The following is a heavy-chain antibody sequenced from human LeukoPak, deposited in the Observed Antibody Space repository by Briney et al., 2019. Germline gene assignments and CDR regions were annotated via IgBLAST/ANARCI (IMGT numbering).Heavy chain of an antibody. CDR1: GFTFSTYS. J-gene: IGHJ4*02. V-gene: IGHV3-33*08. Sequence: GGSLRLSCAASGFTFSTYSMNWVRQAPGKGLEWVAVIWYDGSNKYYADSVKGRFTISRDNSKNTLYLQMNSLRAEDTAVYYCARDFGVVAAADSFDYWGQGTLVTVSS. CDR3: ARDFGVVAAADSFDY. D-gene: IGHD6-13*01. CDR2: IWYDGSNK.